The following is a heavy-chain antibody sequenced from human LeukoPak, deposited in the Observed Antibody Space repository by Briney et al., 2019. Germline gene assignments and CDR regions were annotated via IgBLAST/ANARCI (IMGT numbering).Heavy chain of an antibody. Sequence: GGSLRLSCAASGFTFSNYWMSWVRQAPGKGLEWVAHIKQDGSEKYYVDSVKGRFTISRDNAKNSLYLQMNSLRDDDTAVYYCVRGVGVSRFNYFDPWGQGTLVTVSS. V-gene: IGHV3-7*02. CDR1: GFTFSNYW. CDR3: VRGVGVSRFNYFDP. CDR2: IKQDGSEK. J-gene: IGHJ5*02. D-gene: IGHD3-3*01.